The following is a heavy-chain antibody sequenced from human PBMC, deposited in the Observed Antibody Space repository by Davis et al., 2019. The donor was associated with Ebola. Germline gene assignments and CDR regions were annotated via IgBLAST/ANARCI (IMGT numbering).Heavy chain of an antibody. D-gene: IGHD3-10*01. Sequence: AASVKVSCKASGYTFTSYAMHWVRQAPGQRLEWMGWINAGNGNTKYSQKFQGRVTITRDTSASTAYMELSSLRSEDTAVYYCARGLPGIGQGFDYWGQGTLVTVSS. V-gene: IGHV1-3*01. J-gene: IGHJ4*02. CDR3: ARGLPGIGQGFDY. CDR1: GYTFTSYA. CDR2: INAGNGNT.